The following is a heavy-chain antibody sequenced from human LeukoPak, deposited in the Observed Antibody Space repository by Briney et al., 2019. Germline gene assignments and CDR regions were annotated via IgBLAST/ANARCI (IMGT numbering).Heavy chain of an antibody. V-gene: IGHV4-59*08. J-gene: IGHJ5*02. Sequence: SETLSLTCTVSGGSVSSYYWSWIRQPPGKGLEWIGYIYYSGSTNYNPSLKSRVTISVDTSKNQFSLKLSSVTAADTAVYYCARRGSSSWYNWFDPWGQGTLVTVSS. CDR3: ARRGSSSWYNWFDP. CDR2: IYYSGST. CDR1: GGSVSSYY. D-gene: IGHD6-13*01.